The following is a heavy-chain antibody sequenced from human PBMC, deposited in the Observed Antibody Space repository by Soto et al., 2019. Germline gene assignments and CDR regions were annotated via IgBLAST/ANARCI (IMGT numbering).Heavy chain of an antibody. D-gene: IGHD2-21*01. CDR2: IYYSGST. V-gene: IGHV4-59*01. CDR3: ARNIFDVNAFDI. J-gene: IGHJ3*02. Sequence: SETLSLTCTVSGGSISSYYWSWIRQPPGKGLEWIGYIYYSGSTNYNPSLKSRVTISVDTSKNQFSLKLSSVTAADTAVYYCARNIFDVNAFDIWGQGTMVTVSS. CDR1: GGSISSYY.